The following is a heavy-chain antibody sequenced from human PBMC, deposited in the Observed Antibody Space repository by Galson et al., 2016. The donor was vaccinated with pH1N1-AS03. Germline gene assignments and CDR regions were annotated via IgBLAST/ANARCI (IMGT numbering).Heavy chain of an antibody. V-gene: IGHV3-33*01. CDR2: IWYDGSNK. CDR3: ARDTRDPSVSGWSGGFDP. CDR1: GFDFSTYG. D-gene: IGHD6-19*01. Sequence: SLRLSCAASGFDFSTYGMHWVRQAPGKGLEWVAVIWYDGSNKYYADSVKGRVSISRDNSKNTLSLQMINLRVEDTGLYYCARDTRDPSVSGWSGGFDPWGQGTLVTVSS. J-gene: IGHJ5*02.